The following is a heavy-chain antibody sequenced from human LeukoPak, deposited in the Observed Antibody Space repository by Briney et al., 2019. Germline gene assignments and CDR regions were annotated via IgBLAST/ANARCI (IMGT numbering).Heavy chain of an antibody. CDR2: INPNSGGT. J-gene: IGHJ4*02. V-gene: IGHV1-2*02. D-gene: IGHD5-18*01. CDR3: ARVFTDTAMVTNLDY. Sequence: ASVTVSCKASGYTFTGYYMHWVRQAPGQGLEWMAWINPNSGGTNYAQKFQGRVTMTRDTSISTAYMELSRLRSDDTAVYYCARVFTDTAMVTNLDYWGQGTLVTVSS. CDR1: GYTFTGYY.